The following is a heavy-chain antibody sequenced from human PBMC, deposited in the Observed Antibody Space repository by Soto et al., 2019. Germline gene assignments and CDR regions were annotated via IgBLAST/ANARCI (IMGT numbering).Heavy chain of an antibody. V-gene: IGHV3-30-3*01. CDR1: GFTFSSYA. J-gene: IGHJ6*02. Sequence: GSLRLSCAASGFTFSSYAMHWVRQAPGKGLEWVAVISYDGSNKYYADSVKGRFTISRDNSKNTLYLQMNSLRAEDTAVYYCANNYYDSSGYYLSYYYNGMDVWGQGTTVTVSS. D-gene: IGHD3-22*01. CDR3: ANNYYDSSGYYLSYYYNGMDV. CDR2: ISYDGSNK.